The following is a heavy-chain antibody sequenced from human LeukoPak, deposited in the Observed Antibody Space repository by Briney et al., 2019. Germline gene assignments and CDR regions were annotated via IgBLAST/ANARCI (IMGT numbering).Heavy chain of an antibody. CDR1: GGSFSGYY. CDR2: IDHTGST. Sequence: PSETLSLTCAVYGGSFSGYYWSWIRQPPGKGLEWIGEIDHTGSTHYNPSLKSRVTMSVDASKNQFSLKLTFVTAADTAVYYCARVRGLWFGVRNDPWGQGTLVTVSS. J-gene: IGHJ5*02. V-gene: IGHV4-34*01. CDR3: ARVRGLWFGVRNDP. D-gene: IGHD3-10*01.